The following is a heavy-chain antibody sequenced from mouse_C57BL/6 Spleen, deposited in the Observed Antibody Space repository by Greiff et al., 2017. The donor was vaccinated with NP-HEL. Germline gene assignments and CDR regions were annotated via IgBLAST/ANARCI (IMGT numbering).Heavy chain of an antibody. D-gene: IGHD2-4*01. CDR2: IYPGAGDT. Sequence: QVQLQQSGPELVKPGASVKISCKASGYAFSSSWMNWVKQRPGKGLEWIGRIYPGAGDTNYNGKFKGKATLTADKSSSTAYMQLSSLTSEDSAVSFCLYYDCLFDFWGKGTTVTVAS. CDR1: GYAFSSSW. V-gene: IGHV1-82*01. CDR3: LYYDCLFDF. J-gene: IGHJ2*01.